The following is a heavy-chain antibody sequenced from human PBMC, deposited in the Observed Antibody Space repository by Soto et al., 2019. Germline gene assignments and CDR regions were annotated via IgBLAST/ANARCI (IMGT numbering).Heavy chain of an antibody. D-gene: IGHD3-16*01. J-gene: IGHJ4*02. CDR2: ISATGGGT. CDR1: GFKFSNYA. Sequence: GGSLRLSCAASGFKFSNYAMSWVRQAPGKGLEWVSLISATGGGTYYADSVKGRFAISRDNSHNALYLQVHSLTAEDTAVYYCAKDRRAGGNSAFYFDFWGQGAQVTVSS. V-gene: IGHV3-23*01. CDR3: AKDRRAGGNSAFYFDF.